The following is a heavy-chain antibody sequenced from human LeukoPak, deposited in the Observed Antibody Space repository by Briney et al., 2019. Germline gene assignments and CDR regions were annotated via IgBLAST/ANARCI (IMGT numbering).Heavy chain of an antibody. CDR3: AKVKQWLVKYYYYYMDV. J-gene: IGHJ6*03. CDR1: GFTFDDYG. D-gene: IGHD6-19*01. V-gene: IGHV3-20*04. CDR2: INWNGGST. Sequence: GGSLRLSCAASGFTFDDYGMSWVRQAPGKGLEWVSGINWNGGSTGYADSVEGRFTISRDNSKNTLYLQMNSLRAEDTAVYYCAKVKQWLVKYYYYYMDVWGKGTTVTVSS.